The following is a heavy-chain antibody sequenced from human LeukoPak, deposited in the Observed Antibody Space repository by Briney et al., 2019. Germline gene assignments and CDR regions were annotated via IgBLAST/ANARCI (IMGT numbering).Heavy chain of an antibody. V-gene: IGHV3-7*01. CDR3: ARELDSGDY. CDR1: ELALSNYW. Sequence: GGSLRLSCAASELALSNYWMSWVRQAPGKGLEWVASVNQDGSDKYYVDSVKGRFTISRDNAKNSLYLQMNSLRAEDTAVYYCARELDSGDYWGQGTLVTVSS. J-gene: IGHJ4*02. D-gene: IGHD3/OR15-3a*01. CDR2: VNQDGSDK.